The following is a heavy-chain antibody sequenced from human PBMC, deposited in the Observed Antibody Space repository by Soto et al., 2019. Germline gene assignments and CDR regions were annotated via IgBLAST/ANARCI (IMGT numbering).Heavy chain of an antibody. D-gene: IGHD2-8*02. V-gene: IGHV3-7*04. CDR2: ISPDGSEE. CDR3: TRDLNHDTGP. CDR1: GFTFSGYW. J-gene: IGHJ5*02. Sequence: EVQLVESGGGLVQPGGSLRLSFAASGFTFSGYWRTWVRQAQGKGLEGVANISPDGSEEYYVDSVKGRFTISRDNAKNSVYLQMNSLRGEDTALYYCTRDLNHDTGPWGQGTQVTVSS.